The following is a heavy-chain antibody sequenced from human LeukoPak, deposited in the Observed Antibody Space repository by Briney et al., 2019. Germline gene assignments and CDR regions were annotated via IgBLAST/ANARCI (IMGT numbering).Heavy chain of an antibody. CDR1: GYTFTSYA. V-gene: IGHV1-69*13. Sequence: ASVKVSCKASGYTFTSYAISWVRQAPGQGLEWMGGIIPIFGTANYAQKFQGRVTITADESTSTAYMELSSLRSEDTAVYYCAKQENNYYDSSGYYDYWGQGTLVTVSS. CDR3: AKQENNYYDSSGYYDY. CDR2: IIPIFGTA. D-gene: IGHD3-22*01. J-gene: IGHJ4*02.